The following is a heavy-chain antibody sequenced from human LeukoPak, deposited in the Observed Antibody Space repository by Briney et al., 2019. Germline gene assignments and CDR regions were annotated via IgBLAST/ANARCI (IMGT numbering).Heavy chain of an antibody. CDR1: GGSFSSGSYY. J-gene: IGHJ4*02. V-gene: IGHV4-61*01. CDR3: ARGPFD. CDR2: IYYSGST. D-gene: IGHD2/OR15-2a*01. Sequence: PSETLSLTCTVSGGSFSSGSYYWSWIRQPPGKGLEWIGYIYYSGSTNYNPSLKSRVTISVDKSKNQFSLKLSSVTAADTAVYYCARGPFDWGQGTLVTVSS.